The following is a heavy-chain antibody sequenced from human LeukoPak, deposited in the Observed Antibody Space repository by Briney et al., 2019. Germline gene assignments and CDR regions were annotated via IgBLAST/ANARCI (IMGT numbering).Heavy chain of an antibody. D-gene: IGHD2-15*01. J-gene: IGHJ4*02. Sequence: PGGSLRHSCAASGFTFRNYGMSWVRQAPGKGLEWVSVVSDSGSSAYYTDSVKGRFTISRDNSKNTLNLQMNSLRAEDTAVYYCAPDLRGAAWSLDYWGQGTLVTVSS. CDR3: APDLRGAAWSLDY. CDR1: GFTFRNYG. V-gene: IGHV3-23*01. CDR2: VSDSGSSA.